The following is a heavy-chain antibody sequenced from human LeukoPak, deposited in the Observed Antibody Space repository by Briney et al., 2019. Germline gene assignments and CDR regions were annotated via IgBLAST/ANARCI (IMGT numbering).Heavy chain of an antibody. J-gene: IGHJ4*02. CDR2: MYHSGST. V-gene: IGHV4-38-2*01. D-gene: IGHD6-19*01. CDR1: GYSISSGYY. CDR3: ARPYSSGWHSYNY. Sequence: PSETLSLTCAVSGYSISSGYYWGWIRQPPGKGLEWIGSMYHSGSTYYNPSLKSRVTISVDTSKNQFSLKLSSVTAADTAVYYCARPYSSGWHSYNYWGQGTLVTVSS.